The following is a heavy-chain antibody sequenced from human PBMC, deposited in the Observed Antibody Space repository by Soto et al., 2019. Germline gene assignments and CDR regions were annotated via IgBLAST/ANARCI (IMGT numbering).Heavy chain of an antibody. Sequence: SETLSLTCTVSGGSISSGDYYWSWIRQPPGEGLEWIGYIYYSGSTYYNPSLKSRVTISVDTSKNQFSLKLSSVTAADTAVYYCARSGYYYDSSGYYYWGQGTLVTVSS. CDR3: ARSGYYYDSSGYYY. CDR1: GGSISSGDYY. CDR2: IYYSGST. J-gene: IGHJ4*02. D-gene: IGHD3-22*01. V-gene: IGHV4-30-4*01.